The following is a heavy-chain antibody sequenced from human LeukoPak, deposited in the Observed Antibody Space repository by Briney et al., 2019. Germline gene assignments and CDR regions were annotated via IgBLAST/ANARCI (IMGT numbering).Heavy chain of an antibody. V-gene: IGHV3-23*01. CDR1: GFTFSSSA. J-gene: IGHJ6*02. CDR2: ISGSGGST. Sequence: GGSLRLSCAASGFTFSSSAMSWVRQAPGKGLEWVSAISGSGGSTYYADSVKGRFTISRDNSKNTLYLQMNSLRAEDTAVYYCAKAHGSGSYYNNYYYGMDVWGQGTTVTVSS. CDR3: AKAHGSGSYYNNYYYGMDV. D-gene: IGHD3-10*01.